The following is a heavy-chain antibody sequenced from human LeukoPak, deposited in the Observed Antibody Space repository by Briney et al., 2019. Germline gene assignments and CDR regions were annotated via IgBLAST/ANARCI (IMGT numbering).Heavy chain of an antibody. CDR1: GYSISSGYY. CDR3: ARYYDSSGYDAFDI. V-gene: IGHV4-38-2*02. J-gene: IGHJ3*02. Sequence: PSETLSLTCTVSGYSISSGYYWGWIRQPPGKGLEWIGSIYHSGSTYYNSSLKSRVTISVDTSKNQFSLKLSSVTAADTAVYYCARYYDSSGYDAFDIWGQGTMVTVSS. CDR2: IYHSGST. D-gene: IGHD3-22*01.